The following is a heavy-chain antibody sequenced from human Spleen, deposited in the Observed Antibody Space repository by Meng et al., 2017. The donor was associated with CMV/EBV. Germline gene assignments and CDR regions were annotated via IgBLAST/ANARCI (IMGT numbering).Heavy chain of an antibody. CDR2: VYSRGST. CDR1: GGSISNNNYY. V-gene: IGHV4-39*07. J-gene: IGHJ4*02. D-gene: IGHD7-27*01. Sequence: SETLSLTCVVSGGSISNNNYYWGWIRQPPGKGLEWIGNVYSRGSTYYNPSLKSRVTISIDMTKNQFSLKLSSVTAADTAVYYCARVGTASSPEYYFDYWGQGTLVTVSS. CDR3: ARVGTASSPEYYFDY.